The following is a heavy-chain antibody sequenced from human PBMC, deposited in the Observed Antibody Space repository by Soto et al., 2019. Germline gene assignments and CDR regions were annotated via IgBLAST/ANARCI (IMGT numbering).Heavy chain of an antibody. J-gene: IGHJ6*02. Sequence: QVQLVHSGAEVKKPGSSVKVSCKASGGIFSSYAISWVRQAPGQGLEWMGGIIPIFGTANYAQKVQGRVTITADESTSTAYMELSSLKSDDTDVYECATGTTPGRLYSYYHMDVWGQVTTVTVSS. V-gene: IGHV1-69*01. CDR1: GGIFSSYA. CDR3: ATGTTPGRLYSYYHMDV. CDR2: IIPIFGTA. D-gene: IGHD1-7*01.